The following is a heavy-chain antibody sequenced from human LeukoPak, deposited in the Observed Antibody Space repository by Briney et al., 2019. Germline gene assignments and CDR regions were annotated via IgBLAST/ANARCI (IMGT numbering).Heavy chain of an antibody. CDR2: ISSSSSYI. Sequence: GGSLRLSCAAFGFTFSSYSMNWVRQAPGKGLEWVSSISSSSSYIYYADSVKGRFTISRDNAKNSLYLQMNSLRAEDTAVYYCARVRGAAAAPFDYWGQGTLVTVSS. D-gene: IGHD6-13*01. CDR3: ARVRGAAAAPFDY. J-gene: IGHJ4*02. V-gene: IGHV3-21*01. CDR1: GFTFSSYS.